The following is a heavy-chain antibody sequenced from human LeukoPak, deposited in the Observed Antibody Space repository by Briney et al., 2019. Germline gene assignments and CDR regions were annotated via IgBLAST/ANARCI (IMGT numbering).Heavy chain of an antibody. CDR1: GFTLSTYC. V-gene: IGHV3-7*01. J-gene: IGHJ4*02. CDR3: ARPLGYCSSTSCFPFGY. Sequence: GGSLRLSCAASGFTLSTYCMTWVRQAPGKGLEWVANIKQDGSEKYYVDSVKGRFTISRDNAKNTLYLQMNSLRAEDTAVYYCARPLGYCSSTSCFPFGYWGQGTLVTVSS. CDR2: IKQDGSEK. D-gene: IGHD2-2*01.